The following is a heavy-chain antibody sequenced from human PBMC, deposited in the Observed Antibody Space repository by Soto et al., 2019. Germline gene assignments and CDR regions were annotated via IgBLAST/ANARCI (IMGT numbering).Heavy chain of an antibody. Sequence: QVQLVQSGAEVKKPGSSVKVSCKASGGTFSSYAISWVRQAPGHGLEWMGGIIPIFGTANYAQKFQGRVTITADKSTSTAYRELSSLRSEDTAVYYCASPVWSGLGYYYYGMDVWGQGTTVTVSS. CDR2: IIPIFGTA. D-gene: IGHD3-3*01. CDR1: GGTFSSYA. CDR3: ASPVWSGLGYYYYGMDV. V-gene: IGHV1-69*06. J-gene: IGHJ6*02.